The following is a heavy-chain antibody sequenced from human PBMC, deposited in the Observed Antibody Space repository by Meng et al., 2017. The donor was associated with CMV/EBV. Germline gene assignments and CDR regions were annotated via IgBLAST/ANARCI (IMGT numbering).Heavy chain of an antibody. CDR2: ITPIFGTA. CDR3: ARGFWSGYLNWFDP. J-gene: IGHJ5*02. D-gene: IGHD3-3*01. V-gene: IGHV1-69*05. Sequence: KASGGTFSSYAISWVRQAPGQGREWMGGITPIFGTANYAQKFQGRVTITTDESTSTAYMELSSLRSEDTAVYYCARGFWSGYLNWFDPWGQGTLVTVSS. CDR1: GGTFSSYA.